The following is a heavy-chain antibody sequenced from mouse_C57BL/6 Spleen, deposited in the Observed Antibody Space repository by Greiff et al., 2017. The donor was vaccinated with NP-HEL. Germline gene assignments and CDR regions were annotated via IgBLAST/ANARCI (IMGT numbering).Heavy chain of an antibody. Sequence: VMLVESGPGLVAPSQSLSITCTVSGFSLTSYAISWVRQPPGKGLEWLGVIWTGGGTNYNSALKSRLSISKDNSKSQVFLKMNSLQTDDTARYYCARERIYDGSPGAMDYWGQGTSVTVSS. D-gene: IGHD2-3*01. V-gene: IGHV2-9-1*01. CDR3: ARERIYDGSPGAMDY. CDR2: IWTGGGT. CDR1: GFSLTSYA. J-gene: IGHJ4*01.